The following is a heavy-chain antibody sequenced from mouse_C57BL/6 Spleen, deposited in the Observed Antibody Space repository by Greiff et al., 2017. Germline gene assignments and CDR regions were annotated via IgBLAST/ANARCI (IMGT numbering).Heavy chain of an antibody. CDR2: INPGSGGT. CDR1: GYAFTNYL. Sequence: QVQLQQSGAELVRPGTSVKVSCKASGYAFTNYLIEWVKQRPGQGLEWIGVINPGSGGTNYNEKFKGKATLTADKSSSTAYMQLSSLTSEDSAVYFCSRRLWDYSIDYWGQGTSVTVSS. D-gene: IGHD4-1*01. J-gene: IGHJ4*01. CDR3: SRRLWDYSIDY. V-gene: IGHV1-54*01.